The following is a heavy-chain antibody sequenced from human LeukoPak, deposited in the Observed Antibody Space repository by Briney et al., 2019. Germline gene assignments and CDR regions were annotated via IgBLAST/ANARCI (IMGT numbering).Heavy chain of an antibody. CDR3: ARPYGSGSYYIDY. CDR1: GFTFSSYW. V-gene: IGHV3-7*03. Sequence: GGSLRLSCAASGFTFSSYWMTWVRQAPGKGLEWVANIKQDGSENYYVDSVKGRFTISRDNAQNSMYLHMSSLRVEDTAVYYCARPYGSGSYYIDYWGQGTLVTVSS. CDR2: IKQDGSEN. J-gene: IGHJ4*02. D-gene: IGHD3-10*01.